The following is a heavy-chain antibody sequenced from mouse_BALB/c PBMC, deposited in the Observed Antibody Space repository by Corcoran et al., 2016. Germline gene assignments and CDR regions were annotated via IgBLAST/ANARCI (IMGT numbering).Heavy chain of an antibody. D-gene: IGHD1-1*01. CDR3: TRDYGSSYYAMDY. J-gene: IGHJ4*01. CDR2: INTYTGEP. Sequence: QIQLVQSGPELKKPGETVKISCKASGYTFTNYGMNWVKQAPGKGLKWMGWINTYTGEPTYADDFKGRFAFSLETSASTAYLQINNLKNEDMATYFCTRDYGSSYYAMDYWGQGTSVTVS. V-gene: IGHV9-1*02. CDR1: GYTFTNYG.